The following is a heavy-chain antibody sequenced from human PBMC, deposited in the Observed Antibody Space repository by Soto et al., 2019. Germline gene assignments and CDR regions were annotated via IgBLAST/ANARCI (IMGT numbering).Heavy chain of an antibody. CDR1: GFTFSSYG. V-gene: IGHV3-30*18. CDR2: ISYDGSNK. Sequence: QVQLVESGGGVVQPGRSLRLSCAASGFTFSSYGMHWVRQAPGKGLEWVAVISYDGSNKYYADSVKGRFTISRDNSKNTLYLQMNSLRAEDTAVYYCAKDESPVKVLNTLLHYWGQGTLVTVSS. J-gene: IGHJ4*02. D-gene: IGHD1-26*01. CDR3: AKDESPVKVLNTLLHY.